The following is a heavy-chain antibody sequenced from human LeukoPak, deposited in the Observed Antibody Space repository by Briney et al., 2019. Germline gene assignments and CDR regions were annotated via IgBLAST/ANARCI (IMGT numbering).Heavy chain of an antibody. CDR2: ISSNGGST. J-gene: IGHJ3*02. V-gene: IGHV3-64*01. Sequence: ETLSLTCTVSGGSLSSYYWSWIRQPPGKGLEYVSAISSNGGSTYYANSVKGRFTISRDNSKNTLYLQMGSLRAEDMAVYYCARVYGAFDIWGQGTMVTVSS. D-gene: IGHD2/OR15-2a*01. CDR3: ARVYGAFDI. CDR1: GGSLSSYY.